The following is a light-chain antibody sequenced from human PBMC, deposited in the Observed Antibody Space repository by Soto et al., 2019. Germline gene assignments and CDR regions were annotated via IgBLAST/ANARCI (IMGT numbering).Light chain of an antibody. CDR2: GAS. V-gene: IGKV3-20*01. CDR1: QSVSSIY. Sequence: EIVLTQSPGTLSLSPGERSTLSCVAIQSVSSIYLAWYQQKPGQAPRLLIYGASSRATGIPDRFSGSGSGTDFTLTISSLKPEDFATYYCQQSFSAPWTFGQGTKV. J-gene: IGKJ1*01. CDR3: QQSFSAPWT.